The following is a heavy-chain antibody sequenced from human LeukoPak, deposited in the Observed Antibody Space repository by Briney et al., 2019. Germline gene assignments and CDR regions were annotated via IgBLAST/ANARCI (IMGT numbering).Heavy chain of an antibody. CDR3: ARSPRGLRYFDWSRIRSPMYYFDY. J-gene: IGHJ4*02. D-gene: IGHD3-9*01. V-gene: IGHV3-30*14. CDR2: ISYDGSNK. Sequence: GGSLRLSCAASGFTFSSYAMHWVRQAPGKGLEWVAVISYDGSNKYYADSVKGRFTISRDNSKNTLYLQMNSLRAEDTAVYYCARSPRGLRYFDWSRIRSPMYYFDYWGQGTLVTVSS. CDR1: GFTFSSYA.